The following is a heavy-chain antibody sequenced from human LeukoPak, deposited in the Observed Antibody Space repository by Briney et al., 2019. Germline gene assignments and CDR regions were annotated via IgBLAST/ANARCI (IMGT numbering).Heavy chain of an antibody. D-gene: IGHD6-13*01. J-gene: IGHJ4*02. V-gene: IGHV1-2*02. CDR2: INPNSGGT. CDR1: GYTFTGYY. Sequence: GASVKVSCKASGYTFTGYYMHWVRQAPGQGLEWMGWINPNSGGTNYAQKFQGRVTMTRDTSISTAYMELSRLRSDDTAVYYCARDVYSSSWLPGDYWGQGTLVTVSS. CDR3: ARDVYSSSWLPGDY.